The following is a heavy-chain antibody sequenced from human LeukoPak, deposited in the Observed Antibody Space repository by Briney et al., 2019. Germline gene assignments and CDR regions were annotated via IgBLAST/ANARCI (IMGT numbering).Heavy chain of an antibody. D-gene: IGHD5-12*01. CDR2: ISKSGVRT. CDR1: GPTFSSYA. J-gene: IGHJ4*02. Sequence: PGRSLRLSCAASGPTFSSYATSSVRQAPGEGREWVSSISKSGVRTFYTDSVKGRFTISRDNSKITLYLQMNSLRAEDTAVYYCAKSYNGYESKPDYWGQGTLVTVSS. V-gene: IGHV3-23*01. CDR3: AKSYNGYESKPDY.